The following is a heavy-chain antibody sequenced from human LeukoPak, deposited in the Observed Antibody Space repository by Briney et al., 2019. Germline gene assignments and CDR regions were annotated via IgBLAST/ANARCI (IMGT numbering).Heavy chain of an antibody. CDR1: GLSFGNYW. CDR3: TRDFDP. V-gene: IGHV3-7*01. J-gene: IGHJ5*02. CDR2: IKQDGSEK. Sequence: GGSLRLSCVASGLSFGNYWMDWVRQAPGRGLEWVGNIKQDGSEKYYVDSVKGRFTISRDNAKNSLYLDMNSLRVEDTAIYYCTRDFDPWGQGTLVTVSS.